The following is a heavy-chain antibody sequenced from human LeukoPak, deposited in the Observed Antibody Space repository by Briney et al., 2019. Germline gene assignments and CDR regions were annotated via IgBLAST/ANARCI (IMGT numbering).Heavy chain of an antibody. V-gene: IGHV3-11*04. CDR1: GFTFSDYY. CDR2: ISSSGSTM. J-gene: IGHJ6*03. Sequence: GGSLRLSCAASGFTFSDYYMSWVRQAPGKGLESVSYISSSGSTMYYADSVKGRFTISRDNAKNSLSLQMNSLRAEDTAVYYCAKVAEVGATGYYYYMDVWGKGTTVTISS. CDR3: AKVAEVGATGYYYYMDV. D-gene: IGHD1-26*01.